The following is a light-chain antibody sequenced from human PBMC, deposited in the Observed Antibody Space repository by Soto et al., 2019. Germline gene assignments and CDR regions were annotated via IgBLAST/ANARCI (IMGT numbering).Light chain of an antibody. V-gene: IGKV3-11*01. CDR3: QQRSNWPT. Sequence: EIVLTQSPATLSLSPGERATLSFRASQSVSRYLAWYQQKPGQAPRLLIYDAFKRATGIPARFSGSGSGTDFTLTISSLEPEDFAVYYCQQRSNWPTFGQGTKVDI. CDR2: DAF. CDR1: QSVSRY. J-gene: IGKJ1*01.